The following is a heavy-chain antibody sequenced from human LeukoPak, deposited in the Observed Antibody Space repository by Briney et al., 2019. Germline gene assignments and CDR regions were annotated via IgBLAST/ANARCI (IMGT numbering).Heavy chain of an antibody. V-gene: IGHV1-46*03. CDR2: INPSGGST. CDR3: FSRAAAEGDIDY. D-gene: IGHD6-13*01. J-gene: IGHJ4*02. Sequence: AASVNVSCKSSGYTLTRYYMHWVRQAPAQGLEGVGIINPSGGSTSYAQKLQGRVTITEGTSTSPVDMELRSLECGDTAVYYCFSRAAAEGDIDYWGQGTLVTVSS. CDR1: GYTLTRYY.